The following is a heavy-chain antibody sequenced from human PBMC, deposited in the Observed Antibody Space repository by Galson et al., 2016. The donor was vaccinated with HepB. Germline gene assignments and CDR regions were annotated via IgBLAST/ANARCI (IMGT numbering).Heavy chain of an antibody. CDR2: IYFTGFT. CDR1: GDSISSSSYY. V-gene: IGHV4-39*01. Sequence: SETLSLTCAVSGDSISSSSYYWAWIRQPPGKGLEWIGSIYFTGFTYYNASLKSQVTISVDTSKNQFSLNLSSVTAADTAIYYCARTPKQAWYGYFDLWGRGTLVTVSS. J-gene: IGHJ2*01. CDR3: ARTPKQAWYGYFDL. D-gene: IGHD6-13*01.